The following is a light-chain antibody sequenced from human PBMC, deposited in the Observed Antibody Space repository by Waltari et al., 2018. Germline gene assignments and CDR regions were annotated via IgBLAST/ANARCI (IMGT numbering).Light chain of an antibody. Sequence: EVVLTQSPGTLSLSPGARATLSCRASQSVSKYLAWYQQKPGQAPRLLIYDASTRATGIPDRFSGSGWGTDFSLTISRLEPEDFAVYYCQKYEALPATFGQGTKVQMK. CDR1: QSVSKY. V-gene: IGKV3-20*01. CDR3: QKYEALPAT. CDR2: DAS. J-gene: IGKJ1*01.